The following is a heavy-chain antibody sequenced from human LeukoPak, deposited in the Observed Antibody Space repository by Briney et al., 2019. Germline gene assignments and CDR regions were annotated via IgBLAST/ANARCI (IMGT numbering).Heavy chain of an antibody. CDR2: IYSGGST. Sequence: GGSLRLSCAASGFTVSSNYMSWVRQAPGKGLEWVAVIYSGGSTYYAVSVKGRFTISRDNSKNTLYLQMNSLRAEDTAVYYCARFQHYYYYGMDVWGQGTTVTVSS. J-gene: IGHJ6*02. D-gene: IGHD3-16*01. V-gene: IGHV3-66*02. CDR1: GFTVSSNY. CDR3: ARFQHYYYYGMDV.